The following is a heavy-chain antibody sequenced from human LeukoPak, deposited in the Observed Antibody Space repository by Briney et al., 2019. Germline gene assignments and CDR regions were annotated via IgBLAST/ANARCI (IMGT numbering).Heavy chain of an antibody. CDR3: AKDRTVGASYWYFDL. D-gene: IGHD1-26*01. CDR2: ISGGGDIT. CDR1: GFNFANHA. Sequence: GSLRLSCAASGFNFANHAMSWVRQTPGKGLEWVSAISGGGDITYYADSVKGRFTISRDSSKNTLFLHMNTLRAEDTAIYYCAKDRTVGASYWYFDLWGRGTLVTVSS. V-gene: IGHV3-23*01. J-gene: IGHJ2*01.